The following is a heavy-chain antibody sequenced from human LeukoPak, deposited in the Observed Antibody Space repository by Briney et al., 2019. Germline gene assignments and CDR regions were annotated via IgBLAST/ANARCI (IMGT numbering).Heavy chain of an antibody. J-gene: IGHJ3*02. CDR3: QGLGTDYHFGPFDI. CDR1: GFTFSSYG. D-gene: IGHD3/OR15-3a*01. CDR2: IRYDGSNK. V-gene: IGHV3-30*02. Sequence: GGSLRLSCAASGFTFSSYGMHWVRQAPGKGLEWVAFIRYDGSNKYYADSVKGRFTITRDNFKNTLYLQMNSLRAEDTAIYYCQGLGTDYHFGPFDIWGQGTVVTVSS.